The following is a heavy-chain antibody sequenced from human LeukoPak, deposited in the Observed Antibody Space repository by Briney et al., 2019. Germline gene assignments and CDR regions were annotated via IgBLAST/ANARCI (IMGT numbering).Heavy chain of an antibody. CDR2: IWYDGTNK. V-gene: IGHV3-33*01. Sequence: GGSLRLSCEASGFSFSNYAMYWVRQAPGKGPEWVAVIWYDGTNKYYGDSVKGRFTISRDNSKNTLYLQMNSLRGEDTAVYYCATNLGPRRRSPVVMDVWGQGTTVTVSS. CDR1: GFSFSNYA. J-gene: IGHJ6*02. D-gene: IGHD3-16*01. CDR3: ATNLGPRRRSPVVMDV.